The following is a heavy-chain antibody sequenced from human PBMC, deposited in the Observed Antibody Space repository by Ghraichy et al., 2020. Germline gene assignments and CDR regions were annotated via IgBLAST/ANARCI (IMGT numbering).Heavy chain of an antibody. J-gene: IGHJ4*02. D-gene: IGHD6-13*01. CDR1: GGTFSSYA. CDR2: IIPIFGTA. CDR3: ARGVAAGTGAYDY. Sequence: SVKVSCKASGGTFSSYAISWVRQAPGQGLEWMGGIIPIFGTANYAQKFQGRVTITADESTSTAYMELSSLRSEDTAVYYCARGVAAGTGAYDYWGQGTLVTVSS. V-gene: IGHV1-69*13.